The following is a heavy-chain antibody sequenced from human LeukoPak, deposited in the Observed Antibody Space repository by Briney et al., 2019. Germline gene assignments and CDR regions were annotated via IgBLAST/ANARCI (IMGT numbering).Heavy chain of an antibody. J-gene: IGHJ4*02. Sequence: LSLTCDVSGGSITGTGYYWAWIRQPPGKGLEWVALLSYDGSKPYYADSVKGRFTISRDNSKNTLSLQMNSLRPEDTAVYYCARYPSVYSSGWSPLDYWGQGTLVTVSS. CDR2: LSYDGSKP. D-gene: IGHD6-19*01. CDR3: ARYPSVYSSGWSPLDY. CDR1: GGSITGTG. V-gene: IGHV3-30-3*01.